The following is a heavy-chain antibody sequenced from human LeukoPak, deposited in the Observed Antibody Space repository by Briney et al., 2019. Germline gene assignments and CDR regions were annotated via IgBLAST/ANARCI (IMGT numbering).Heavy chain of an antibody. D-gene: IGHD3-9*01. J-gene: IGHJ4*02. V-gene: IGHV3-48*03. CDR2: ISSSGSTI. CDR3: ASWGGTYYDILTGISQVDY. Sequence: GGSLRLSCAASGFTFSSYEMNWVRQAPGKGLEWVSYISSSGSTIYYADSVKGRFTISRDNAKNSLYLQMNSLRAEDTAVYYCASWGGTYYDILTGISQVDYWGQGTLVTVSS. CDR1: GFTFSSYE.